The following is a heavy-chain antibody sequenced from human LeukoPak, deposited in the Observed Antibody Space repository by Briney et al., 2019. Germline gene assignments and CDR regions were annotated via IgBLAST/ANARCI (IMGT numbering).Heavy chain of an antibody. J-gene: IGHJ4*02. CDR2: IYRGGST. Sequence: PGGSLRLSCAASGFTVSSNYMSWVRQAPGKGLEWVSVIYRGGSTHYVDSVKGRFTISRDNSKNTLYLQMNSLRAEDTAVYYCARGVALHSDGWTPPVYWGQGTLVTVSS. V-gene: IGHV3-66*01. D-gene: IGHD6-19*01. CDR3: ARGVALHSDGWTPPVY. CDR1: GFTVSSNY.